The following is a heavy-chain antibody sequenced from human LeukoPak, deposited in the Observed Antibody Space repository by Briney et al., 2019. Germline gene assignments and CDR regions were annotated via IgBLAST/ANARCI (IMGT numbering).Heavy chain of an antibody. CDR3: ARGKYDSSGYYLDY. Sequence: ASVKVSCKASGYTFTGYYVHWVRQAPGQGLEWMGWINPNSGGTNYAQKFQGRVTMTRDTSISTAYMELSRLRSDDTAVYYCARGKYDSSGYYLDYWGQGTLVTVSS. D-gene: IGHD3-22*01. V-gene: IGHV1-2*02. CDR1: GYTFTGYY. CDR2: INPNSGGT. J-gene: IGHJ4*02.